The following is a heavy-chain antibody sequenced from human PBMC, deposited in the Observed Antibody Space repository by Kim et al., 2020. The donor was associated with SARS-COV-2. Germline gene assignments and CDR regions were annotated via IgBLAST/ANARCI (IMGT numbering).Heavy chain of an antibody. CDR3: ARIVGPAASWEGWFVDY. J-gene: IGHJ4*02. CDR2: IYYSGST. Sequence: SETLSLTCTVSGGSISSSSYYWGWIRQPPGKGLEWIGSIYYSGSTYYNPSLKSRVTISVDTSKNQFSLKLSSVTAADTAVYYCARIVGPAASWEGWFVDYWGQGTLVTVSS. D-gene: IGHD2-2*01. CDR1: GGSISSSSYY. V-gene: IGHV4-39*07.